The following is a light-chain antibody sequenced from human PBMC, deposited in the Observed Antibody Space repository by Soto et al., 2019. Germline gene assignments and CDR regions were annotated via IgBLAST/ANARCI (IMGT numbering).Light chain of an antibody. J-gene: IGLJ2*01. V-gene: IGLV3-25*03. CDR1: ALPKQY. Sequence: SYELTQPPSVSVSPGQTARITCSGDALPKQYAYWYQQKPGQAPVLVIYKDSERPSGIPERFSGSSSGTTVTLTISGVQAEDEADYYCQSADSSGTDPHVVFGGGTKVTVL. CDR3: QSADSSGTDPHVV. CDR2: KDS.